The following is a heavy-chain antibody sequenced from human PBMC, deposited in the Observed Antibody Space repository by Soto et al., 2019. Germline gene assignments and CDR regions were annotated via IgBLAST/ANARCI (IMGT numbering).Heavy chain of an antibody. V-gene: IGHV5-10-1*01. CDR2: IDPIDSKT. Sequence: PGESLKISCKGSGYNFDTYWINWVRQTPGKGLEWMGRIDPIDSKTKYSPSLEGHITISVDKSISTTYLQWSSLKASDTPIYYCARRIAAAGGYYYYAFDVWGQGTAVTVSS. CDR3: ARRIAAAGGYYYYAFDV. D-gene: IGHD6-13*01. CDR1: GYNFDTYW. J-gene: IGHJ6*02.